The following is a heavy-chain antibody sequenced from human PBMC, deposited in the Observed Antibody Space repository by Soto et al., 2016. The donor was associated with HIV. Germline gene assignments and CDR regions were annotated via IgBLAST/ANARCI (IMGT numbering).Heavy chain of an antibody. Sequence: EVQMVESGGGLVQPGGSLRLSCAASGFTVSSNYMNWVRQAPGKGLEWVSVIYSGGSRDYADSVKGRFTISRDNSKNTLYLQMNSLRAEDTAMYFCAREVIGSSWYPTRYYFDYWGQGTLVTVSS. CDR2: IYSGGSR. CDR1: GFTVSSNY. CDR3: AREVIGSSWYPTRYYFDY. V-gene: IGHV3-66*01. J-gene: IGHJ4*02. D-gene: IGHD6-13*01.